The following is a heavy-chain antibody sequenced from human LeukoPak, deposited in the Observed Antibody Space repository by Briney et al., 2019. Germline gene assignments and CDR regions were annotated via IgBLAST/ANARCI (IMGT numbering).Heavy chain of an antibody. CDR2: INHSGST. V-gene: IGHV4-34*01. CDR1: GGSFSGYY. D-gene: IGHD3-16*02. CDR3: ARGVYDHVWGSYRHDAFDI. Sequence: SETLSLTCAVYGGSFSGYYWSWIRQPPGKGLEWIGEINHSGSTNYNPSLKSRVTISVDTSKNQFSLKLSSVTAADTAVYYCARGVYDHVWGSYRHDAFDIWGQGTMVTVSS. J-gene: IGHJ3*02.